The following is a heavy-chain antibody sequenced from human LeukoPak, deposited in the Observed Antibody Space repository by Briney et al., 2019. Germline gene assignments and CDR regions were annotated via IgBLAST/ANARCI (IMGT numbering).Heavy chain of an antibody. Sequence: PGGSLRRSCAASGFTFSSYARSWVRQAPGNGLEWVSAISGSGGSTYYADSVKGRFTISRDNSKNTLYLQMNSLRAKAMAVYYCAKETLWFGERYFDYWGQGTLVTVSS. CDR2: ISGSGGST. CDR3: AKETLWFGERYFDY. CDR1: GFTFSSYA. V-gene: IGHV3-23*01. D-gene: IGHD3-10*01. J-gene: IGHJ4*02.